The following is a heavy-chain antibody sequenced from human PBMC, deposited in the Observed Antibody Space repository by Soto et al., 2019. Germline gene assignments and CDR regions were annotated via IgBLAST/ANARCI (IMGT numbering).Heavy chain of an antibody. V-gene: IGHV3-21*01. CDR2: ISSSSSYI. CDR3: SAGLGYDFWSGKHRAIYYYYGMDV. CDR1: GFTFSSYS. J-gene: IGHJ6*02. Sequence: SLRLSCAASGFTFSSYSMNWVRQSPWKGLEWVSSISSSSSYIYYADSVKGRFTISRDNAKNSLYLQMNSLRAEDTAVYYCSAGLGYDFWSGKHRAIYYYYGMDVWGQGTTVTVSS. D-gene: IGHD3-3*01.